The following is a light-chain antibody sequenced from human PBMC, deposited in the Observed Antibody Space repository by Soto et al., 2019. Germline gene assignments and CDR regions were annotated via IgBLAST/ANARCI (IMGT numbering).Light chain of an antibody. CDR2: GAS. V-gene: IGKV3-15*01. Sequence: EIVMTQSPATLSVSPGERATLSCRASQSVSSNLAWYQQKPGQAPRLLIYGASTRATGIPARFSGSGSGTEFTLPISSLQCEDFEVYYCQQYNNWPPWTFGQGTKVEIK. CDR1: QSVSSN. J-gene: IGKJ1*01. CDR3: QQYNNWPPWT.